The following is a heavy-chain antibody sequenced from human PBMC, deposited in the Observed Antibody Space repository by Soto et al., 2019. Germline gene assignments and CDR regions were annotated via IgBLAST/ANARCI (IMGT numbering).Heavy chain of an antibody. CDR2: ISAGGNLI. J-gene: IGHJ4*02. V-gene: IGHV3-23*01. CDR1: GFIFSNHA. D-gene: IGHD6-13*01. Sequence: GGTLRLSCAASGFIFSNHAMSWVRQVPGKGLEWVSGISAGGNLIYYADSVRGRFTMSRDNSKNMLYLQMNSLRAEDTAVYFCAKRQGIGAAAKNFDFWGQGARVTVSS. CDR3: AKRQGIGAAAKNFDF.